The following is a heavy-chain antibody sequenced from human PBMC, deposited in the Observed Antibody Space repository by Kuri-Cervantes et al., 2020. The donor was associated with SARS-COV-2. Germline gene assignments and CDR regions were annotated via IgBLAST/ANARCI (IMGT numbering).Heavy chain of an antibody. Sequence: ASVNVSCKASGYTFTSYYMHWVRQAPGQGLEWMGIINPSGGSTSYAQKFQGRVTMTRDTSTSTVYMELSSLRSEDTAVYYCARPQYSGSYGDRYYFDYWGQGTLVTVSS. CDR3: ARPQYSGSYGDRYYFDY. V-gene: IGHV1-46*01. CDR1: GYTFTSYY. CDR2: INPSGGST. J-gene: IGHJ4*02. D-gene: IGHD1-26*01.